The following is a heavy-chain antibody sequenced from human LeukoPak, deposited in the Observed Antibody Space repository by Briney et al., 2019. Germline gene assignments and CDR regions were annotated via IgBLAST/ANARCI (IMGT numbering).Heavy chain of an antibody. CDR1: GGSFSGYY. V-gene: IGHV4-34*01. J-gene: IGHJ4*02. Sequence: SETLSLTCAVYGGSFSGYYWSWIRWPPGKGLEWIGEINHSGSTNYNPSLKSRVTISVDTSKNQFSLKLSSVTAADTAVYYCARVRRWLQPRGYYFDYWGQGTLVTVSS. D-gene: IGHD5-24*01. CDR2: INHSGST. CDR3: ARVRRWLQPRGYYFDY.